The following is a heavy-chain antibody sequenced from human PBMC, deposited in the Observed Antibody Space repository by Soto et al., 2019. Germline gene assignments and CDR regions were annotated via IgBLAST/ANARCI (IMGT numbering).Heavy chain of an antibody. J-gene: IGHJ4*02. D-gene: IGHD3-22*01. CDR2: IYSGGST. Sequence: LRLSCAASGFTVSSNYMSWVRQAPGKGLEWVSVIYSGGSTYYADSVKGRFTISRDNSKNTLYLQMNSLRAEDTAVYYCARALVADSSGYYFDYWGQGTLVTVSS. CDR1: GFTVSSNY. V-gene: IGHV3-66*01. CDR3: ARALVADSSGYYFDY.